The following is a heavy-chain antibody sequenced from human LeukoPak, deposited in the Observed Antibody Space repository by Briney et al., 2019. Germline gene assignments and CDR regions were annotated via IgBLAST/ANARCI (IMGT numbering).Heavy chain of an antibody. V-gene: IGHV3-33*01. J-gene: IGHJ4*02. Sequence: PGRSLRLSCAAPGFSFTTYGMHWVRQAPGKGLEWVAVIWNDGTTKYYADSVKGRFTISRDTSTNTLYLQMNSLRTDDTAIYYCARPLWDSGKIDFWGQGTLVTVSS. CDR3: ARPLWDSGKIDF. CDR1: GFSFTTYG. CDR2: IWNDGTTK. D-gene: IGHD3-16*01.